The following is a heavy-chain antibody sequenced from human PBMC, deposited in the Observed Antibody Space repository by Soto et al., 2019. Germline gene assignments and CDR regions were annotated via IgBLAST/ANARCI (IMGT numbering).Heavy chain of an antibody. V-gene: IGHV3-66*01. J-gene: IGHJ3*02. CDR1: GFTVSSNY. CDR2: IYSGGST. D-gene: IGHD2-15*01. CDR3: ASPLCSGGSCYSDAFDI. Sequence: EVQLVESGGGLVQPGGSLRLSCTASGFTVSSNYMSWVRQAPGKGLEWVSVIYSGGSTYYADSVKGRFTISRDNSKNTLYLQMNSLRAEDTAVYYCASPLCSGGSCYSDAFDIWGQGTMVTVSS.